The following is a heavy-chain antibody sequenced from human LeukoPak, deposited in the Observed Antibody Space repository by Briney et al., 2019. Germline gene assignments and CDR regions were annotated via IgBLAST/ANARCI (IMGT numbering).Heavy chain of an antibody. D-gene: IGHD3-22*01. CDR2: IKQDGSEK. CDR1: GFTFSSYW. J-gene: IGHJ5*02. CDR3: ARDGITMIVPNWFDP. V-gene: IGHV3-7*01. Sequence: TGGSLRLSCAASGFTFSSYWMSWVRQAPGKGLEWVANIKQDGSEKYYVDSVKGRFTISRDNAKNSLYLQMNSLRAEDTAVYYCARDGITMIVPNWFDPWGQGTLVTVSS.